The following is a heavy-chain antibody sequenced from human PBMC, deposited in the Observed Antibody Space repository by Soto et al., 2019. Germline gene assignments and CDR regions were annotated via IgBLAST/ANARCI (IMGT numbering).Heavy chain of an antibody. J-gene: IGHJ5*02. V-gene: IGHV2-26*01. Sequence: QVTLKESGPVLVKPTENLTVRCTVSGLSITDSEMGVSWLGQPPGQPLEWLAHIDSSGEKSYRTFLKSRLAISKDTSKSQIVLTMTNIDPADTSPDYCARRHLAVAVSPWFDPWGQGIPVTVSS. CDR1: GLSITDSEMG. D-gene: IGHD6-19*01. CDR2: IDSSGEK. CDR3: ARRHLAVAVSPWFDP.